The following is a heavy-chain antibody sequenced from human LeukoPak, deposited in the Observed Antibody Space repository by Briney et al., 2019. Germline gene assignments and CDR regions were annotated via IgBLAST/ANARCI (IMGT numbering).Heavy chain of an antibody. CDR1: GYTFTSYY. Sequence: SVNLSCKASGYTFTSYYIHLVRQAPGQVLEWVGIIHPSGVSTSYAQKFQGRVTMTRDMSTSTVYMELSSLRSEDTAVYYCARGYCSGGSCYWFDPWGQGTLVTVSS. J-gene: IGHJ5*02. V-gene: IGHV1-46*01. CDR2: IHPSGVST. D-gene: IGHD2-15*01. CDR3: ARGYCSGGSCYWFDP.